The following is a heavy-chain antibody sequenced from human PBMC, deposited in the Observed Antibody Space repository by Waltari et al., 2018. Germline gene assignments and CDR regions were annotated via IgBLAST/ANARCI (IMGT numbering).Heavy chain of an antibody. J-gene: IGHJ3*02. V-gene: IGHV4-4*07. D-gene: IGHD6-6*01. CDR2: IYTSGST. Sequence: QVQLQESGPGLVKPSETLSLTCTVCGGSISSSYWSWIRQPAGKGLEWIGRIYTSGSTNYNPSLKSRVTMSVDTSKNQFSLKLSSVTAADTAVYYCARDYRQQLVRAFDIWGQGTMVTVSS. CDR1: GGSISSSY. CDR3: ARDYRQQLVRAFDI.